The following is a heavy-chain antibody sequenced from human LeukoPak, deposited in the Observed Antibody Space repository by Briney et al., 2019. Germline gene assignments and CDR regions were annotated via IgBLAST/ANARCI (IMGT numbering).Heavy chain of an antibody. J-gene: IGHJ4*02. CDR2: INAGNGHT. CDR1: GFTFTNYA. Sequence: ASVKVSCKASGFTFTNYAMQWVRQAPGQRLEWMGWINAGNGHTRYSQRFQGRVTITRDTSATTVYVEVTSLISEDTAVYYCARGIWSRTVSSYYFDYWGQGTLVTAPS. D-gene: IGHD3-3*01. CDR3: ARGIWSRTVSSYYFDY. V-gene: IGHV1-3*01.